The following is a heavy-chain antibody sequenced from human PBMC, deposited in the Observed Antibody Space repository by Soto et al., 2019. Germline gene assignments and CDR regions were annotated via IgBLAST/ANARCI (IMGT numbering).Heavy chain of an antibody. Sequence: PGGSLRLSCAASGFTFSSYGMHWVRQAPGKGLEWVAVISYDGSNKYYADSVKGRFTISRDNSKNTLYLQMNSLRAEDAAVYYCSSEERCSGGICNAFNIWGQGTMVTVSS. D-gene: IGHD2-15*01. CDR1: GFTFSSYG. V-gene: IGHV3-30*03. CDR2: ISYDGSNK. CDR3: SSEERCSGGICNAFNI. J-gene: IGHJ3*02.